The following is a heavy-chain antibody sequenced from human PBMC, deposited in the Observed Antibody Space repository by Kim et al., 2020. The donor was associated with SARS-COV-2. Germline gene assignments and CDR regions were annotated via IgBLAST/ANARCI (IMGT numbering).Heavy chain of an antibody. V-gene: IGHV3-30*18. Sequence: GGSLRLSCAASGFTFSSYGMHWVRQAPGKGLEWVAVISYDGSNKYYADSVKGRFTISRDNSKNTLYLQMNSLRAEDTAVYYCAKDKASGSYWMYGMDVWGQGTTGTVSS. CDR2: ISYDGSNK. D-gene: IGHD3-10*01. J-gene: IGHJ6*02. CDR3: AKDKASGSYWMYGMDV. CDR1: GFTFSSYG.